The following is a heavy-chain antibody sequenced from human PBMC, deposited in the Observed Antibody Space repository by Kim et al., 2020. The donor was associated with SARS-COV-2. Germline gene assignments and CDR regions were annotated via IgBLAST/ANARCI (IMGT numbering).Heavy chain of an antibody. CDR3: ARLTDSGSYYGGYFDY. CDR2: IYYSGST. D-gene: IGHD1-26*01. J-gene: IGHJ4*02. CDR1: GGSISSSSYY. Sequence: SETLSLTCTVSGGSISSSSYYWGWIRQPPGKGLEWIGSIYYSGSTYYNPSLKSRVTISVDTSKNQFSLKLSSVTAADTAVYYCARLTDSGSYYGGYFDYWGQGTLVTVSS. V-gene: IGHV4-39*01.